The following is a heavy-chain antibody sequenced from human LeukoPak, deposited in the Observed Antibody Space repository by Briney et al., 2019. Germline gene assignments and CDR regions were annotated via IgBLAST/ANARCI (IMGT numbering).Heavy chain of an antibody. CDR2: ISGSGGST. D-gene: IGHD3-22*01. J-gene: IGHJ4*02. Sequence: GGSLRLSCAASGFTFSSYGMSWVRQAPGKGLEWVSAISGSGGSTYYADSVKGRFTISRDNSKNTLYLQMNSLRAEDTAVYYCARGAVDYYDSSGPPVEIDYWGQGTLVTVSS. CDR3: ARGAVDYYDSSGPPVEIDY. CDR1: GFTFSSYG. V-gene: IGHV3-23*01.